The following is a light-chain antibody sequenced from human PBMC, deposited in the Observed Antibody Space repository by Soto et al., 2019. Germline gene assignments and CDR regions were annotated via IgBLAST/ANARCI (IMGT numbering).Light chain of an antibody. CDR2: EVS. J-gene: IGLJ2*01. V-gene: IGLV2-8*01. CDR1: NSDVGGHFY. CDR3: SLFTGSNNLL. Sequence: QSVLTQPPSSSGSPGQSVTITCTGINSDVGGHFYVSWYQQHPGRAPKLMIYEVSKRPSGVPDRFSGSKSGNTASLIVSGLQAEDEADYYCSLFTGSNNLLFGGGTKLTVL.